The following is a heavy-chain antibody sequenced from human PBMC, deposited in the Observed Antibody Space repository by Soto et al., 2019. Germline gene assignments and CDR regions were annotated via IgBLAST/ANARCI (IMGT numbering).Heavy chain of an antibody. CDR1: GFSLSTSGVG. CDR2: IYWNDDE. Sequence: SGPRGEPTQTLTLTCTFSGFSLSTSGVGVVWIRQPPGKALEWLGLIYWNDDERYSPSLKTRLTITKDTSKNQVVLTMTNMDPVDTATYYCARTFGGVMAILDYWGRGTLVTVSS. V-gene: IGHV2-5*01. J-gene: IGHJ4*02. D-gene: IGHD3-16*01. CDR3: ARTFGGVMAILDY.